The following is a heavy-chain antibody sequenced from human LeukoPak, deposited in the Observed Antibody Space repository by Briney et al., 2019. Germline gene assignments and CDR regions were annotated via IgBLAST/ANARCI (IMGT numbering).Heavy chain of an antibody. Sequence: GGSLRLSCAASGFTFSSCSMNWVRQTPGKGLEWVSSISSSSTYIYYADSLKGRFTISRDNAKNSLYLQMNSLRAEDTAVYYCARTRITMIVGLASRFDYWGQGSLVTVSS. CDR3: ARTRITMIVGLASRFDY. D-gene: IGHD3-22*01. CDR2: ISSSSTYI. V-gene: IGHV3-21*01. CDR1: GFTFSSCS. J-gene: IGHJ4*02.